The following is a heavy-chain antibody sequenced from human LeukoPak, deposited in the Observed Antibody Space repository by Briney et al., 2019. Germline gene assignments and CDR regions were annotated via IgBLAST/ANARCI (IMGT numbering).Heavy chain of an antibody. D-gene: IGHD3-10*01. CDR3: ARRGSGSWYFDL. CDR1: GGSISSSSNY. V-gene: IGHV4-39*01. CDR2: IYYSGST. Sequence: PSETLSLTCTVSGGSISSSSNYWGWIRQPPGKGLEWIGSIYYSGSTYYNPSLKSRVTISVDTSKNQFSLKLSSVTAADTAVYYCARRGSGSWYFDLWGRGTLVTVSS. J-gene: IGHJ2*01.